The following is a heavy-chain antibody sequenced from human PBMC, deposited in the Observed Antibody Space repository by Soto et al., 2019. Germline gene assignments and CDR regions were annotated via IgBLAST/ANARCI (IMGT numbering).Heavy chain of an antibody. D-gene: IGHD3-10*01. CDR3: AHRLRGTMVRGPRFDY. V-gene: IGHV2-5*02. J-gene: IGHJ4*02. CDR2: IYWDDDK. CDR1: GFSLSTSGVG. Sequence: QITLKESGPTLVKPTQTLTLTCTFSGFSLSTSGVGVGWIRQPPGKALEWLALIYWDDDKRYSPSLKSRLTITKDTSKNQVVLTMTNMDPVDTATYYCAHRLRGTMVRGPRFDYWGQGTLVTVSS.